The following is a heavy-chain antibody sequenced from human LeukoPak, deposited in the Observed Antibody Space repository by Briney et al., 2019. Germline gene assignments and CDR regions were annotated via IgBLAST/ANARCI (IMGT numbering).Heavy chain of an antibody. D-gene: IGHD2-2*01. CDR1: GGSFSGYN. V-gene: IGHV4-34*01. CDR2: INHIGST. Sequence: PSETLSLTCAVYGGSFSGYNWSWIRQPPGKGLEWIGEINHIGSTNYNPSLKSRVTMSVDTSKNQFSLKLSSVTAADTAVYYCARDCSSTSCYGRKGYYFDYWGQGTLVTVSS. J-gene: IGHJ4*02. CDR3: ARDCSSTSCYGRKGYYFDY.